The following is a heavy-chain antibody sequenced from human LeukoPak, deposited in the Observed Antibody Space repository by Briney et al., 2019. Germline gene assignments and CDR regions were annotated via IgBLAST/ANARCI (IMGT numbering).Heavy chain of an antibody. J-gene: IGHJ4*02. CDR2: IYTSVST. Sequence: SQTLSLTCTVSGGSISSGSHYWSWIRQPAGKGLEWIGRIYTSVSTHYNPSLKSRVTISVDTSKNQFSLKLSSVTAADTAVYYCAREFGYAVTSLDYWGQGTLVTVSS. V-gene: IGHV4-61*02. CDR3: AREFGYAVTSLDY. D-gene: IGHD4-17*01. CDR1: GGSISSGSHY.